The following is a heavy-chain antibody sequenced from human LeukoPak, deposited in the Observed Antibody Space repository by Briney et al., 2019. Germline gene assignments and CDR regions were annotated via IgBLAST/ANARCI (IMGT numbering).Heavy chain of an antibody. CDR2: IWCDGSNK. Sequence: GGSLRLSCAASGFTFSSYDMNWVRQAPGKGLEWVALIWCDGSNKYYADSVKGRFTISRDNSRNTLYLQMNSLRAEDTAVYYCARDRSGTFDYWGQGTLVTVSS. D-gene: IGHD2-15*01. CDR1: GFTFSSYD. V-gene: IGHV3-33*01. J-gene: IGHJ4*02. CDR3: ARDRSGTFDY.